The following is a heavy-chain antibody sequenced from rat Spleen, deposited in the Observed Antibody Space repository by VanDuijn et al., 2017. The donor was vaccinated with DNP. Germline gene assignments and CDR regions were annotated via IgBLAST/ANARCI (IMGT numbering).Heavy chain of an antibody. CDR2: ISTSGGST. Sequence: EVQLVESGGGLVQPGRSMKLSCAASGFTFSGFPMAWVRQAPTKGLEWVATISTSGGSTYYRDSVKGRFTISRDNAKSTLYLQMNSLRSEDTATYYCTRDRYYFDYWGQGVMVTVSS. V-gene: IGHV5-46*01. CDR3: TRDRYYFDY. CDR1: GFTFSGFP. J-gene: IGHJ2*01.